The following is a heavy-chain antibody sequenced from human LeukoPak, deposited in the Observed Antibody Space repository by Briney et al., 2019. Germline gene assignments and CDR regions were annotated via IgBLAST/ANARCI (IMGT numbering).Heavy chain of an antibody. CDR2: INSDGSTT. V-gene: IGHV3-74*01. Sequence: GGSLRLSCAPSGFPFSNYWMHWVRQAPGKGLVWVSRINSDGSTTSYADSVKGRFTISRDNAKNTLYLRMNSLRAEDTAIYYCARKPLSGGYGGTIDYWGQGTLVTVSS. D-gene: IGHD5-12*01. J-gene: IGHJ4*02. CDR3: ARKPLSGGYGGTIDY. CDR1: GFPFSNYW.